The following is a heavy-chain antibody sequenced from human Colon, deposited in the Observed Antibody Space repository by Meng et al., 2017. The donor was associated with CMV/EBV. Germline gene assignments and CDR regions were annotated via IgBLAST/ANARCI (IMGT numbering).Heavy chain of an antibody. CDR1: GFTFDDYA. J-gene: IGHJ4*02. Sequence: GGSLRLSCTASGFTFDDYAMTWVRQAPGKGLEWVGLLRSKAFGGRPEYAASVTGRFTISRGESKSVVYLQMNSLKTEDTAVYYCTTRFPTTPSDEFDYWGQGTLVTVSS. CDR3: TTRFPTTPSDEFDY. V-gene: IGHV3-49*04. CDR2: LRSKAFGGRP. D-gene: IGHD1-7*01.